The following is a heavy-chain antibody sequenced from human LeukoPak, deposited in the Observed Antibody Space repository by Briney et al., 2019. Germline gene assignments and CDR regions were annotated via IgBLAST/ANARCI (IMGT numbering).Heavy chain of an antibody. CDR1: GFTFSSYS. V-gene: IGHV3-48*01. Sequence: QSGGSLRLSCAASGFTFSSYSMNWVRQAPGKGLEWVSYISSSSSTIYYADSVKGRFTISRDNAKNSLYLQMNSLRAEDTAVYYCARGSIWNYWGQGTLVTVSS. D-gene: IGHD3-3*01. CDR3: ARGSIWNY. J-gene: IGHJ4*02. CDR2: ISSSSSTI.